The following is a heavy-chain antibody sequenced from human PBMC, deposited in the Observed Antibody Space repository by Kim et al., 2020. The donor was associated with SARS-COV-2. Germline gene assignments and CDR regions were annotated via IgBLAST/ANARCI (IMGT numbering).Heavy chain of an antibody. J-gene: IGHJ3*01. D-gene: IGHD3-22*01. CDR1: GYTFTGYY. Sequence: ASVKVSCKASGYTFTGYYMHWVRQAPGQGLEWMGRINPNSGGTNYAQKFQGRVTMTRDTSISTAYMELSSLRSDDTAVYYCVCGYYRPTPPGTFDVWGQGTMLTVSS. V-gene: IGHV1-2*06. CDR2: INPNSGGT. CDR3: VCGYYRPTPPGTFDV.